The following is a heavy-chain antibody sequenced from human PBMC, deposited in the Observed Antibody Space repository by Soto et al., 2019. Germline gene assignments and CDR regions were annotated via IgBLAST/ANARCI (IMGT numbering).Heavy chain of an antibody. J-gene: IGHJ6*02. V-gene: IGHV1-69*13. CDR1: GGTFSSYA. CDR2: IIPIFGTA. D-gene: IGHD6-13*01. Sequence: SVKVSCKASGGTFSSYAISWVRQAPGQGLEWMGGIIPIFGTANYAQKFQGRVTITADESTSTAYMKLSSLRSEDTAVYYCARDLGGAAAGSYGMDVWGQGTTVTVSS. CDR3: ARDLGGAAAGSYGMDV.